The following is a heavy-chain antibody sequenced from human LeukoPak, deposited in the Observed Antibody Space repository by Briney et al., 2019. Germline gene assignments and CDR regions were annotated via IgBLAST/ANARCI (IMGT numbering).Heavy chain of an antibody. CDR1: LLRFSTYS. Sequence: PGWSLPLSCAASLLRFSTYSMIWVRQAPPKGREGVAAISGSRGSTDYADSVKGRFTISSAKYKNTLYLQMNSLRAEDTAVYYCAKEGQLSGADYYNYWGQGTLVTVSS. CDR3: AKEGQLSGADYYNY. CDR2: ISGSRGST. V-gene: IGHV3-23*01. J-gene: IGHJ4*02. D-gene: IGHD3-22*01.